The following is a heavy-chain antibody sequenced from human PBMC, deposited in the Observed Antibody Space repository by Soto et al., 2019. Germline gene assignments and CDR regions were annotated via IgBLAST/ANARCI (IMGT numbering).Heavy chain of an antibody. CDR2: IYYSGST. V-gene: IGHV4-59*01. J-gene: IGHJ6*02. CDR3: ARALGYSYGFVYYYYGMDV. D-gene: IGHD5-18*01. CDR1: GGSISSYY. Sequence: SETLSLTCTVSGGSISSYYWSWIRQPPGKGLEWIGYIYYSGSTNYNPSLKSRVTISVDTSKNQFSLKLSSVTAADTAVYYFARALGYSYGFVYYYYGMDVWGQGTTVTVSS.